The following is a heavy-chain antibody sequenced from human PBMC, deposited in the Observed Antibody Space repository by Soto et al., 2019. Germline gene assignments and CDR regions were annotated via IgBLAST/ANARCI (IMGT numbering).Heavy chain of an antibody. V-gene: IGHV1-69*06. D-gene: IGHD3-10*01. CDR3: ARVLLWFGELSMGPPYYYYGMDV. CDR1: GGTFSSYA. CDR2: IIPIFGTA. J-gene: IGHJ6*02. Sequence: QVQLVQSGAEVKKPGSSVKVSCKASGGTFSSYAISWVRQAPGQGLEWMGGIIPIFGTANYAQKFQGRVMITADKSTSTAYMELSSLRSEDTAVYYCARVLLWFGELSMGPPYYYYGMDVWGQGTTVTVSS.